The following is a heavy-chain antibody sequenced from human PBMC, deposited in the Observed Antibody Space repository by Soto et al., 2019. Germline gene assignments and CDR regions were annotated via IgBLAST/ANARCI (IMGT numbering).Heavy chain of an antibody. J-gene: IGHJ4*02. V-gene: IGHV2-5*02. D-gene: IGHD6-19*01. CDR2: LYWDDDK. Sequence: YGPRSANPAQTLPLTCTLSGFSHSTSGRGVGWIPQPPGKALEWLALLYWDDDKRYSPSLKSRLTINRDTSKNQVVLTMTNMDPVDTSTYYCAHRARYSSGWIDFRYWGQGTLVTVSS. CDR3: AHRARYSSGWIDFRY. CDR1: GFSHSTSGRG.